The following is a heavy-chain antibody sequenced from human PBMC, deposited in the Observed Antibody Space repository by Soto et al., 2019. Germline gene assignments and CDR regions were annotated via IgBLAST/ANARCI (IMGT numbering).Heavy chain of an antibody. CDR3: ARTRTSSHYYDNAV. V-gene: IGHV5-51*01. D-gene: IGHD6-13*01. Sequence: GESLKISCEGSGYSFTTYWIAWVRQMPGKGLEWMGIIYPGDSGTRYSTSFPGQVTISADKSISTAYLQWSNLKASDSAMYYCARTRTSSHYYDNAVWGQRTTDTVSS. J-gene: IGHJ6*02. CDR1: GYSFTTYW. CDR2: IYPGDSGT.